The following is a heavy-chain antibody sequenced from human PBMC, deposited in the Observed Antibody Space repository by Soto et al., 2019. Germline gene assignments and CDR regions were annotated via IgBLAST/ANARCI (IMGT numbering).Heavy chain of an antibody. CDR1: GGSISSYY. CDR3: ARTIPVVAPNPRWNFFAP. J-gene: IGHJ5*02. CDR2: IYYSGST. V-gene: IGHV4-59*01. D-gene: IGHD2-15*01. Sequence: SETLSLTCTVSGGSISSYYWSWIRQPPGKRLEWIGYIYYSGSTNYNPSLKSRVTISVDTSKNQFSLKLSSVTAADTAVYYCARTIPVVAPNPRWNFFAPWGHGTPVTVS.